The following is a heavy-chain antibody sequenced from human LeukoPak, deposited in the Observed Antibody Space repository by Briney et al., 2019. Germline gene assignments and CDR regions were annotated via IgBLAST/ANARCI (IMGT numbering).Heavy chain of an antibody. J-gene: IGHJ6*03. Sequence: SETLSLTCTVSGGYISSYYWSWIRQPPGKGLEWIGYIYYSGSTNYNPSLKSRVTISVDTSKNQFSLKLSSVTAADTAVYYCARGPYRRNQKYYYYYMDVWGKGTTVTVSS. CDR2: IYYSGST. CDR3: ARGPYRRNQKYYYYYMDV. CDR1: GGYISSYY. V-gene: IGHV4-59*01. D-gene: IGHD1-26*01.